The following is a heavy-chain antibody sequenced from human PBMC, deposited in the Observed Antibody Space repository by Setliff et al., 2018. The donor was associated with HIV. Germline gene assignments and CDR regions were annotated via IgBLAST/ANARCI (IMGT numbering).Heavy chain of an antibody. CDR1: GYTFTSYY. D-gene: IGHD6-13*01. J-gene: IGHJ4*02. CDR3: ARGRFGYTTSWYVY. V-gene: IGHV1-46*01. Sequence: AASVKVSCKASGYTFTSYYMHWVRQAPGQGLEWMGIINPSGGSTNYAQGFQGRVTMTWDTSTSTVFMELSSLRSEDTAVYYCARGRFGYTTSWYVYWGQGTLVTVSS. CDR2: INPSGGST.